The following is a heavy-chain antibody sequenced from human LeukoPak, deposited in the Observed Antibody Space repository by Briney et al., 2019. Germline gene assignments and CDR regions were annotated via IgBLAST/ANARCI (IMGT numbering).Heavy chain of an antibody. J-gene: IGHJ6*03. CDR2: ISAYNGNT. CDR3: ARSHWGLGYCSGGSCYGYYYYYMDV. CDR1: GGTFSSYG. V-gene: IGHV1-18*01. Sequence: GASVKVSCKASGGTFSSYGISWVRQAPGQGLEWMGWISAYNGNTNYAQKLQGRVTMTTDTSTSTAYMELRSLRSDDTAVYYCARSHWGLGYCSGGSCYGYYYYYMDVWGKGTTVTISS. D-gene: IGHD2-15*01.